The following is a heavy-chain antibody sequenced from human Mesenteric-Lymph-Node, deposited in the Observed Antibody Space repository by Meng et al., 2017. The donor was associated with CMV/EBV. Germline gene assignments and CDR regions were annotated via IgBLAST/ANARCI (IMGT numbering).Heavy chain of an antibody. CDR1: GYSFTTYW. V-gene: IGHV5-51*01. CDR2: IYPGDSDT. J-gene: IGHJ3*02. CDR3: ARLKNYGDYIGTFEI. Sequence: GESLKISCTGFGYSFTTYWIGWVRQMPGKGLEWVGIIYPGDSDTRYGPSFEGQVTMSVDTSTTTAHLQWNSLKASDSAMYYCARLKNYGDYIGTFEIWGQGTVVTVSS. D-gene: IGHD4-17*01.